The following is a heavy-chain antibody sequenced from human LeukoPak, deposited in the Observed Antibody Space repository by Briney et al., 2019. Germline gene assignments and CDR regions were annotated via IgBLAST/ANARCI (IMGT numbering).Heavy chain of an antibody. CDR3: ARDSVSWSYYYYYYMDV. D-gene: IGHD6-13*01. J-gene: IGHJ6*03. CDR1: GGSISSSSYY. CDR2: IYYSGST. V-gene: IGHV4-39*07. Sequence: SETLSLTCTVSGGSISSSSYYWGWIRQPPGKGLEWIGSIYYSGSTYYNPSLKSRVTISVNTSKNQFSLKLSSVTAADTAVYYCARDSVSWSYYYYYYMDVWGKGTTVTVSS.